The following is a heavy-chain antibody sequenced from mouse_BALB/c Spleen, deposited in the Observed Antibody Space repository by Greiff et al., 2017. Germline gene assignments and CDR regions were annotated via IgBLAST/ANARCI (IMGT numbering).Heavy chain of an antibody. CDR2: ISSGGST. D-gene: IGHD2-2*01. J-gene: IGHJ3*01. CDR3: AREADYYGYDEGFAD. V-gene: IGHV5-6-5*01. Sequence: EVKVVESGGGLVKPGGSLKLSCAASGFTFSSYAMSWVRQTPEKRLEWVASISSGGSTYYPDSVKGRFTISRDNARNILYLQMSSLRSEDTAMYYCAREADYYGYDEGFADWGQGTLVTVSA. CDR1: GFTFSSYA.